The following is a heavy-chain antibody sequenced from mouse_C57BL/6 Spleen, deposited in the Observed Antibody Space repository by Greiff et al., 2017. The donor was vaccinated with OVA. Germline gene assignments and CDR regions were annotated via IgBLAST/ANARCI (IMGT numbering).Heavy chain of an antibody. CDR1: GFTFSNYW. CDR2: IRLKSDNYAT. V-gene: IGHV6-3*01. Sequence: EVKLVESGGGLVQPGGSMKLSCVASGFTFSNYWMNWVRQSPEKGLEWVAQIRLKSDNYATHYAESVKGRFTISRDDSKSSVYLQMNNLRAEDTGIYYCTGDHGGFYYFDYWGQGTTLTVSS. CDR3: TGDHGGFYYFDY. D-gene: IGHD3-1*01. J-gene: IGHJ2*01.